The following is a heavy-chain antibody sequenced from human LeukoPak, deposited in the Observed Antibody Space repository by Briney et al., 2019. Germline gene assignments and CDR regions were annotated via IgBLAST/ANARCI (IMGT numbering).Heavy chain of an antibody. J-gene: IGHJ4*02. CDR1: GFIFSSYG. CDR2: IRYDGNNK. Sequence: GGSLRLSCAASGFIFSSYGMHWVRQAPGKGLEWVAFIRYDGNNKLYADSMKGRFTISRDNSKNTLYLHINSLRAEDTAVYYCARCPWLEKYYFDYWGQGTLVAVSS. V-gene: IGHV3-30*02. CDR3: ARCPWLEKYYFDY. D-gene: IGHD6-19*01.